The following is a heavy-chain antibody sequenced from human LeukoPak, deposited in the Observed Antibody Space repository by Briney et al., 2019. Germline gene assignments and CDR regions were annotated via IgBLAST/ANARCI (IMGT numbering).Heavy chain of an antibody. CDR3: VRHGTYCSSTSCPGWFDP. CDR1: SGSISSYY. CDR2: IYYSGST. J-gene: IGHJ5*02. D-gene: IGHD2-2*01. V-gene: IGHV4-59*08. Sequence: PSETLSLTCTVSSGSISSYYCSWIRQPPGKGLEWIGDIYYSGSTNYNPSLKSRVTISVDTSKNQFSLKLSSVTAADTAVYYCVRHGTYCSSTSCPGWFDPWGQGTLVTVSS.